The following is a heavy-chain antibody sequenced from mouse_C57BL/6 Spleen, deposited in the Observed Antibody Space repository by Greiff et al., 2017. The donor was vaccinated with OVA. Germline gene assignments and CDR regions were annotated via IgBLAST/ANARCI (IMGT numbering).Heavy chain of an antibody. Sequence: VQLQQSGAELVKPGASVKLSCKASGYTFTSYWMQWVKQRPGQGLEWIGEIDPSDSYTNYNQKFKGKATLTVDTSSSTAYMQLSSLTSEDSAVYYCASRAAQADFDYWGQGTTLTVSS. CDR1: GYTFTSYW. CDR2: IDPSDSYT. J-gene: IGHJ2*01. CDR3: ASRAAQADFDY. D-gene: IGHD3-2*02. V-gene: IGHV1-50*01.